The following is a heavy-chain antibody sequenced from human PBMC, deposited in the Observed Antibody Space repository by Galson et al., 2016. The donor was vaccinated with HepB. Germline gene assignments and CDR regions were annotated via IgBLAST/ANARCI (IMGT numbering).Heavy chain of an antibody. J-gene: IGHJ6*02. CDR2: IHYSGNT. V-gene: IGHV4-39*01. Sequence: SETLSLTCSVSGDSVNSHNYYWGWMRQTPGEGLEWIGSIHYSGNTYSNPSLKSRVTVALDTSKNQFSLKLTSVTAAVTAVYFCARYGGIWSGYFTYYGIDVWGQGTSVTVSS. D-gene: IGHD3-3*01. CDR3: ARYGGIWSGYFTYYGIDV. CDR1: GDSVNSHNYY.